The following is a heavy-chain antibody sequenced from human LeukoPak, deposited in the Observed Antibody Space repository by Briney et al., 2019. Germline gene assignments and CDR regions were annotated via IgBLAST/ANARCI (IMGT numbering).Heavy chain of an antibody. CDR1: GGTFSSYA. V-gene: IGHV1-69*13. CDR3: ARGLTIFGARDAFDI. CDR2: IIPIFGTA. D-gene: IGHD3-3*01. J-gene: IGHJ3*02. Sequence: GASVKVSCKASGGTFSSYAISWVRQAPGQGLEWMGGIIPIFGTANYAQKFQGRVTITADESTSTAYMELSSLRSEDTAVYYCARGLTIFGARDAFDIWGQGTMVTVSS.